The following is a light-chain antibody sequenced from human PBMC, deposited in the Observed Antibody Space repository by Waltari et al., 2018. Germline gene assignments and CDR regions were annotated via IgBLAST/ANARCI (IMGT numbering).Light chain of an antibody. V-gene: IGKV4-1*01. Sequence: DIVMTQSPDSLAVSLGARATIHCKSSQNLLYTSNNRNYLSWYQQKTGQPPKLLIYWASTREAGVPDRFSGSGSGTDFTLTISSLQAEDVAVYYCQQYYSSPCTFGQGTKLEIK. J-gene: IGKJ2*02. CDR1: QNLLYTSNNRNY. CDR2: WAS. CDR3: QQYYSSPCT.